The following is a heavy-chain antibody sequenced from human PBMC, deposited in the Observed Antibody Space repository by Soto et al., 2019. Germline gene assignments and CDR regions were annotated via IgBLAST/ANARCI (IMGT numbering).Heavy chain of an antibody. D-gene: IGHD2-15*01. Sequence: GGSLRLSCAASGFTFSSYAMSWVRQAPGKGLEWVSAISGSGGSTYYADSVKGRFTISRDNYKNKLYLKMNSLRAEDTAVYYCAKDSKSLKYCSGGSCYYPYYFDYWGQGTLVTVSS. CDR2: ISGSGGST. J-gene: IGHJ4*02. V-gene: IGHV3-23*01. CDR1: GFTFSSYA. CDR3: AKDSKSLKYCSGGSCYYPYYFDY.